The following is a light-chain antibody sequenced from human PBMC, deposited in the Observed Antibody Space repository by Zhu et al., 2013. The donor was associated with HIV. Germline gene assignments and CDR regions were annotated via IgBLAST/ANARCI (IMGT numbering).Light chain of an antibody. CDR2: GPS. CDR3: QQYNDWPQ. Sequence: EIVLTQSPGTLSLSPGERATLSCRASQSVSSSYLAWYQQKPGQAPRLLIYGPSTRATGVPARFSGSGSATEFTLTISNLQSEDFAVYYCQQYNDWPQFGQGTKVEMK. J-gene: IGKJ1*01. V-gene: IGKV3-15*01. CDR1: QSVSSSY.